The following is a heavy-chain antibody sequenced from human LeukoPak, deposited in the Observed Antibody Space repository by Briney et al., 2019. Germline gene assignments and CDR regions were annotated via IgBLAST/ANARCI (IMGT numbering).Heavy chain of an antibody. CDR3: ARDRRSSRYYYDSSGYSDY. D-gene: IGHD3-22*01. J-gene: IGHJ4*02. CDR1: GYTFTSYG. V-gene: IGHV1-18*01. Sequence: GASVKVSCTASGYTFTSYGISWVRQDPGQGLEWMGWISAYNGNTNYAQKLQGRVTMTTDTSTSTAYMELRSLRSDDTAVYYCARDRRSSRYYYDSSGYSDYWGQGTLVTVSS. CDR2: ISAYNGNT.